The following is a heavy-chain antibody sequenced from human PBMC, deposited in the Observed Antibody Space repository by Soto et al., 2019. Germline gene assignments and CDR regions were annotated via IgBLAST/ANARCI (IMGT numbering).Heavy chain of an antibody. CDR1: GDSISSYY. V-gene: IGHV4-59*01. J-gene: IGHJ4*02. CDR3: ALRSMAVVPEY. CDR2: LYYGRSA. D-gene: IGHD3-22*01. Sequence: QVQLQESGPGLVKPSETLSLTCAVSGDSISSYYCIWIRQPPGKGLESIGYLYYGRSANYKPSLKSRVTLSVDTSTNQCSLTLSSMTAADTAVYYCALRSMAVVPEYWGQGTLVTVSS.